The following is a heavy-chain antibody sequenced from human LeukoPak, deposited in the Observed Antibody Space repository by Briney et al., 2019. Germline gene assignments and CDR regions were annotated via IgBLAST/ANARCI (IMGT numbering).Heavy chain of an antibody. CDR3: ARDEAPYCGGDCYPDY. V-gene: IGHV1-24*01. Sequence: ASVKVSCKVSGYTLTELSMHWVRQAPGKGLEWMGGFDPEDGETIYAQKFQGRVTMTEDTSTDTAYMELSSLRSEDTAVYYCARDEAPYCGGDCYPDYWGQGTLVTVSS. D-gene: IGHD2-21*02. CDR2: FDPEDGET. J-gene: IGHJ4*02. CDR1: GYTLTELS.